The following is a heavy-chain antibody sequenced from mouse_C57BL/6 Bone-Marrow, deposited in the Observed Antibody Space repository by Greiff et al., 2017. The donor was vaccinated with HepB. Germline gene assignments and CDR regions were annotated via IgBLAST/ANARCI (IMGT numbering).Heavy chain of an antibody. CDR3: ARAEYYGRFAY. CDR1: GYTFTSYW. J-gene: IGHJ3*01. D-gene: IGHD2-1*01. Sequence: QVQLQQPGAELVRPGSSVKLSCKASGYTFTSYWMHWVKQRPIQGLEWIGNIDPSDSETHYTQKFKDKATLTVDKSSSTAYMQLSSLTSEDSAVYYCARAEYYGRFAYWGQGTLVTVSA. CDR2: IDPSDSET. V-gene: IGHV1-52*01.